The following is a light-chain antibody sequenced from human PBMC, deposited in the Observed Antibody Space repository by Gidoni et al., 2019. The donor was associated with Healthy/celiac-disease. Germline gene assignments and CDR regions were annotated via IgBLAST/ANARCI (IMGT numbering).Light chain of an antibody. CDR2: GAS. CDR3: QQYGSSFT. V-gene: IGKV3-20*01. J-gene: IGKJ3*01. CDR1: QSVSSSY. Sequence: IVLTQSPGTRSLSPGERATLSCRASQSVSSSYLAWYQQKPGQAPRRLIYGASSRATGIPDRFSGSGSGTDFTLTISRLEPEDFAVYYCQQYGSSFTFXPXTKVDIK.